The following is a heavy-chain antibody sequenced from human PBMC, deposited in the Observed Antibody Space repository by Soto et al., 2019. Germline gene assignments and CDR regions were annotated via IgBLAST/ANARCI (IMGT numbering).Heavy chain of an antibody. CDR3: AKDLGPMLWFGETQSYYYYGMDV. V-gene: IGHV3-30*18. CDR2: ISYDGSNK. D-gene: IGHD3-10*01. J-gene: IGHJ6*02. CDR1: GFTFSSYG. Sequence: GGSLRLSCAASGFTFSSYGMHWVRQAPGKGLEWVAVISYDGSNKYYADSVKGRFTISRDNSKNTLYLQMNSLRAEDTAVYYCAKDLGPMLWFGETQSYYYYGMDVWGQGTTVTVSS.